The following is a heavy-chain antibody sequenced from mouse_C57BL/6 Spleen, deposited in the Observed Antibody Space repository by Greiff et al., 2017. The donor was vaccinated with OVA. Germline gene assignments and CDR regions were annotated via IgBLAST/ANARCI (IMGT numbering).Heavy chain of an antibody. V-gene: IGHV1-50*01. Sequence: QVQLQQPGAELVKPGASVKLSCKASGYTFTSYWMQWVKQRPGQGLEWIGEIDPSDSYTNYNQKFKGKATLTVDTSSSTAYMQLSSLTSEDSAVYYCARKGERWGQGTLVTVSA. CDR3: ARKGER. J-gene: IGHJ3*02. CDR1: GYTFTSYW. CDR2: IDPSDSYT.